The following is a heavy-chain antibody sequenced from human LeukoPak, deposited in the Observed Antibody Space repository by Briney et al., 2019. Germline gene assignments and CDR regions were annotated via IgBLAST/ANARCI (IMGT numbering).Heavy chain of an antibody. D-gene: IGHD3-10*01. J-gene: IGHJ4*02. CDR1: GYTFTSYG. Sequence: ASVKVSCKASGYTFTSYGISWVRQAPGQGLEWMGWISAYNGNTNYAQKLQGRVTMTTDTSTSTAYIDLRSLRSDDTAVYYWARAYYGSGSYYSPDYWGQGTLVTVSS. CDR3: ARAYYGSGSYYSPDY. CDR2: ISAYNGNT. V-gene: IGHV1-18*01.